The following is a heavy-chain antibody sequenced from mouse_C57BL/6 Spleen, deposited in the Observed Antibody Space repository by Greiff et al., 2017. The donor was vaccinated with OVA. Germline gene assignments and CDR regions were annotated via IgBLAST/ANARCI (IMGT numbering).Heavy chain of an antibody. CDR2: IYPGNSDT. D-gene: IGHD2-3*01. J-gene: IGHJ1*03. CDR3: TRFPIYDGSYWYFDV. CDR1: GYTFTSYW. V-gene: IGHV1-5*01. Sequence: EVQLQQSGTVLARPGASVKMSCKTSGYTFTSYWMHWVKQRPGQGLEWIGAIYPGNSDTSYNQKFKGKAKLTAVTSASTAYMELSSLTNEDSAVYYCTRFPIYDGSYWYFDVWGTGTTVTVSS.